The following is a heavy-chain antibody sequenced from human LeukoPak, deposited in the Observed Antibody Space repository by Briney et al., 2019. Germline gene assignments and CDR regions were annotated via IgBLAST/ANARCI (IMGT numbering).Heavy chain of an antibody. Sequence: PSETLSLTCTVSGGSITSGTYYWGWIRQPPGKGLEWIGSIFDSGSTYYNRSLKSRVTIDIDTPNNQFSLRLSSVTAADAAVYYCARHWKGDYGNYERPLDCWAQGTLVTVSS. CDR2: IFDSGST. V-gene: IGHV4-39*01. D-gene: IGHD4-11*01. J-gene: IGHJ4*02. CDR1: GGSITSGTYY. CDR3: ARHWKGDYGNYERPLDC.